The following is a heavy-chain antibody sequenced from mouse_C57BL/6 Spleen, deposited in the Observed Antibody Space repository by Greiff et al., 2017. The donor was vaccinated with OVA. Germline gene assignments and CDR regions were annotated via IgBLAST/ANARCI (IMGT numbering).Heavy chain of an antibody. J-gene: IGHJ4*01. CDR3: ASAYYSNYPYYAMDY. CDR2: INPNNGGT. D-gene: IGHD2-5*01. V-gene: IGHV1-22*01. Sequence: VQLQQSGPELVKPGASVKMSCKASGYTFTDYNMHWVKQSHGKSLEWIGYINPNNGGTSYNQKFKGKATLTVNKSSSTAYMELRSLTSEDSAVYYCASAYYSNYPYYAMDYWGQGTSVTVSA. CDR1: GYTFTDYN.